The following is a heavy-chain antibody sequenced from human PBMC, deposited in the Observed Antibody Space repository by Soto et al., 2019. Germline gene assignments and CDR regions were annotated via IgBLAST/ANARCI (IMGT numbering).Heavy chain of an antibody. Sequence: GASVKVSCKASGGTFSSYTISWVRQAPGQGLEWMGRIIPILGIANYAQKFQGRVTITADKSTSTAYMELSSLRSEDTAVYYCANTGSCSDGSCYSVGFGFYYYMDVWGKGTTVTVS. V-gene: IGHV1-69*02. CDR2: IIPILGIA. J-gene: IGHJ6*03. D-gene: IGHD2-15*01. CDR3: ANTGSCSDGSCYSVGFGFYYYMDV. CDR1: GGTFSSYT.